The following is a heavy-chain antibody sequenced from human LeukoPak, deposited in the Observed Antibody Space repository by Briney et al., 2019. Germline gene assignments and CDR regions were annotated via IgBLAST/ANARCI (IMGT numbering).Heavy chain of an antibody. D-gene: IGHD3-10*01. CDR2: ITGISDI. V-gene: IGHV3-69-1*02. J-gene: IGHJ4*02. CDR1: GFTFSDYS. Sequence: GGSLRLSCTASGFTFSDYSVNWVRQAPGKGLEWVSCITGISDIYYADSVKGRFTISRDNAKNSVYLQMNSLRAEDTGIYYCARGSFRLGELLSYWGQGTLVTVSS. CDR3: ARGSFRLGELLSY.